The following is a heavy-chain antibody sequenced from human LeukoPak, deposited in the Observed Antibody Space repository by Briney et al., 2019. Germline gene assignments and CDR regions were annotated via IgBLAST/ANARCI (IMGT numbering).Heavy chain of an antibody. CDR3: VRDGRNWL. J-gene: IGHJ4*02. CDR2: INGDGSYT. D-gene: IGHD1-1*01. Sequence: GGSLRLSCAASGFTFSSYWMHWVRLGPGNGPVWVSRINGDGSYTNYGDSVKGRFTISRDNAKNTLFLQMNSLRAEDTAMYFCVRDGRNWLWGQGTLVTVSS. V-gene: IGHV3-74*01. CDR1: GFTFSSYW.